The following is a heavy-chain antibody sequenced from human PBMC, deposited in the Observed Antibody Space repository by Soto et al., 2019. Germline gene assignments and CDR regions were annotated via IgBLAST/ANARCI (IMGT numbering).Heavy chain of an antibody. CDR2: LIGGNGET. J-gene: IGHJ4*02. CDR3: AKDKEPDGPRDFDY. Sequence: GGSLRLSCAASGFTFNRYTMSWVRQAPGTGLEWVSSLIGGNGETSYADSVKGRFTISRDISKNTLYLQMNSLRAEDTAVYYCAKDKEPDGPRDFDYWGLGTLVTVSS. V-gene: IGHV3-23*01. CDR1: GFTFNRYT. D-gene: IGHD2-2*01.